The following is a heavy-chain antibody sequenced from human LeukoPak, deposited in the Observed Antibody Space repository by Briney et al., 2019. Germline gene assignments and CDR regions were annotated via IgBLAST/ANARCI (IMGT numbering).Heavy chain of an antibody. J-gene: IGHJ6*02. CDR1: GFTFDDYA. V-gene: IGHV3-9*01. CDR3: AKDMAMDV. CDR2: ISWNSGSI. Sequence: GGSLRLSCAASGFTFDDYAMHWVRHAPGKGLEWVSGISWNSGSIGYADSVKGRFTISRDNAKNSLYLQMNSLRAEDTALYYCAKDMAMDVWGQGTTVTVSS.